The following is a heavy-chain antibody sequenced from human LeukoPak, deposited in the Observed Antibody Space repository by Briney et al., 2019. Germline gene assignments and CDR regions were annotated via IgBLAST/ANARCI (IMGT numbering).Heavy chain of an antibody. J-gene: IGHJ4*02. CDR3: ARDTFDY. CDR1: AFTLCTYS. V-gene: IGHV3-21*01. Sequence: PRGSLRLSCAASAFTLCTYSMNSVRQAPGKGLEWVSSISSSSSYIFYADSVKGRFTISRDNAKNSLYLQMNSLRAENTAFYYCARDTFDYLVERSLVTVSS. CDR2: ISSSSSYI.